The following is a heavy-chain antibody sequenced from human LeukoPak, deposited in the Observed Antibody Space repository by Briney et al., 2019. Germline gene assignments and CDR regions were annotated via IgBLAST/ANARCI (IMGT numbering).Heavy chain of an antibody. D-gene: IGHD5-18*01. CDR1: GFTFSTYA. CDR3: AKERNYVDTAFDY. Sequence: GGSLRLSCAASGFTFSTYAMTWVRRAPGKGLEWVSAISGSGGSTYYADSVKGRFTISRDNSKNTLYLQMNSLRAEDTAVYYCAKERNYVDTAFDYWGQGTLVTVSS. CDR2: ISGSGGST. V-gene: IGHV3-23*01. J-gene: IGHJ4*02.